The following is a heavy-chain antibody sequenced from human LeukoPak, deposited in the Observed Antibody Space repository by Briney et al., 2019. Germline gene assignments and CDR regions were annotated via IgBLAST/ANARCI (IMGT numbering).Heavy chain of an antibody. Sequence: MTSETLSLTCTVSGGSVTTYYWSWIRQSAGKGLEWIGHTSTSGGTTYNPSLKSRVTMSVDTSKNQFSLKLSSVTAADTAVYYCAREATVVGATIIWGQGTLVTVSS. V-gene: IGHV4-4*07. CDR1: GGSVTTYY. J-gene: IGHJ4*02. D-gene: IGHD1-26*01. CDR2: TSTSGGT. CDR3: AREATVVGATII.